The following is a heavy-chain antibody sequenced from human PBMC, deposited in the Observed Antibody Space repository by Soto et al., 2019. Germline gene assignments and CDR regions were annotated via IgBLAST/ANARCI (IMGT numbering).Heavy chain of an antibody. CDR2: MNPNIDNT. D-gene: IGHD2-15*01. J-gene: IGHJ6*02. V-gene: IGHV1-8*01. CDR1: GYTFTSYD. Sequence: QVQLVQSGAEVKKPGASVKVSCKASGYTFTSYDINWVRQATGQGLEWMGWMNPNIDNTGYAQKFQGRVTITRKTSPNTAFMELSSLRSEDTAVYFCARAVGSWSRRDVWGQGTTVTVSS. CDR3: ARAVGSWSRRDV.